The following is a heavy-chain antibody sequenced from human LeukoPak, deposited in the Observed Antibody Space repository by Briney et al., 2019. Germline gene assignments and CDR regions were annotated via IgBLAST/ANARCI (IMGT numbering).Heavy chain of an antibody. CDR2: IYHSGST. CDR1: GGSISSGGYS. D-gene: IGHD3-3*01. CDR3: ARANYDFWSGYYLNDAFDI. V-gene: IGHV4-30-2*01. J-gene: IGHJ3*02. Sequence: SETLSLTCAVSGGSISSGGYSWSWIRQPPGKGLEWIGYIYHSGSTYYNPSLKSRVTISVDRSKNQFSLKLSSVTAADTAVYYCARANYDFWSGYYLNDAFDIWGQGTTVTVSS.